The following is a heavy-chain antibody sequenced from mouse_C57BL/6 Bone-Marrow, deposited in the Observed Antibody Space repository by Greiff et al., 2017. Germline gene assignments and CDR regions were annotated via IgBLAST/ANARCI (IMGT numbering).Heavy chain of an antibody. Sequence: QVQLQQPGAELVRPGSSVKLSCKASGYTFTSYWMDWVKQRPGQGLEWIGNIYPSDSETHYNQKFKDKATLTVDKSSSTAYMQLSSLTSEDSAVYYCARGGSTRFAYGGQGTLVTVSA. CDR1: GYTFTSYW. CDR3: ARGGSTRFAY. V-gene: IGHV1-61*01. D-gene: IGHD2-1*01. CDR2: IYPSDSET. J-gene: IGHJ3*01.